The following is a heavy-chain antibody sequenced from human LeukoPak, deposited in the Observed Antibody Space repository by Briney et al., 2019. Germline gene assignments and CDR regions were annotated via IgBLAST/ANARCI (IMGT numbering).Heavy chain of an antibody. Sequence: AVNVSCKASGGTFSSYAISWVRQAPGQGLEWMGRIIPILCIANYAQKFPGRVTITADKSTSTAYMELSNLRSEDTAAYPCARDAGDGSNAGYYFDPWGQGTLVTVSS. D-gene: IGHD5-24*01. CDR3: ARDAGDGSNAGYYFDP. V-gene: IGHV1-69*04. J-gene: IGHJ4*02. CDR1: GGTFSSYA. CDR2: IIPILCIA.